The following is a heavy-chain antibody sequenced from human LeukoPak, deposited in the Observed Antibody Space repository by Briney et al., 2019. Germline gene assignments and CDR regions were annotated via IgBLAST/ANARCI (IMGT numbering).Heavy chain of an antibody. CDR3: AKDPNIFTAYCSGGSCYPPGAFDI. J-gene: IGHJ3*02. CDR2: ISGSGGST. CDR1: GFTFSSYA. Sequence: GGSLRLSCAASGFTFSSYAMSWVRQAPGKGLEWVSAISGSGGSTYYADSVKGRFTISRDNSKNTLHLQMNSLRAEDTAVYYCAKDPNIFTAYCSGGSCYPPGAFDIWGQGTMVTVSS. V-gene: IGHV3-23*01. D-gene: IGHD2-15*01.